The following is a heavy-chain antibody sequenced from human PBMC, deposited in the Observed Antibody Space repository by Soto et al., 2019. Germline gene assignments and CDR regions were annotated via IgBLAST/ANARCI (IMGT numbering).Heavy chain of an antibody. CDR2: ISYDGRNK. CDR1: GFTFSNFA. CDR3: ARVPTTVTIRYDRIDV. Sequence: QVQLVESGGGVVQPGRSLRLSRAASGFTFSNFAMQWVRQAPGKGLEWVAVISYDGRNKYYADSVKGRFTISRDNSKNTLYLQMNSLRSADTAVYYCARVPTTVTIRYDRIDVWCQGNTVTVS. D-gene: IGHD4-4*01. V-gene: IGHV3-30*04. J-gene: IGHJ6*02.